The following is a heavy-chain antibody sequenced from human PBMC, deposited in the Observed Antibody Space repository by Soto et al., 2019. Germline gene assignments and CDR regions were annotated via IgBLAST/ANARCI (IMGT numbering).Heavy chain of an antibody. J-gene: IGHJ4*02. CDR1: GDSISSGGHY. CDR3: ARDPNAVFYT. CDR2: IYYGGST. Sequence: QVQLQESGPGLVEPSQTLSLTCTVSGDSISSGGHYWSWIRQLPGKGLEWIGYIYYGGSTYYNPSLKSRVTISIDTSRNQFSLSLNSVTAADTAVYYCARDPNAVFYTWGQGTLVTVSS. D-gene: IGHD2-8*01. V-gene: IGHV4-31*03.